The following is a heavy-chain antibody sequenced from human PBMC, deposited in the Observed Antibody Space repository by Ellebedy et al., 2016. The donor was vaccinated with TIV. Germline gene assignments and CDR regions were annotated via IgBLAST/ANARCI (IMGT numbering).Heavy chain of an antibody. CDR1: GGTFSSSA. Sequence: SVKVSCXASGGTFSSSAISWVRQAPGQGLEWMGAIIPMFGTANYAQKMQGRVTITADESTNTAYMELSSLRSEDTAMYYCATSGGTCLCLDVWGQGTTVTVSS. V-gene: IGHV1-69*13. D-gene: IGHD2-15*01. CDR2: IIPMFGTA. J-gene: IGHJ6*02. CDR3: ATSGGTCLCLDV.